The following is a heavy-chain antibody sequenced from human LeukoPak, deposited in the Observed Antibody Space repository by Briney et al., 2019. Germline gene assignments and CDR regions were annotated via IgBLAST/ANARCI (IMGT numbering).Heavy chain of an antibody. Sequence: VKVSCKASGGTFSSYAISWVRQAPGQGLEWMGGIIPIFGTANYAQKFQGRVTITADKSTSTAYMELSSLRSEDTAVYYCARDGPQVYYFDYWGQGTLVTVSS. J-gene: IGHJ4*02. CDR2: IIPIFGTA. CDR1: GGTFSSYA. V-gene: IGHV1-69*13. CDR3: ARDGPQVYYFDY.